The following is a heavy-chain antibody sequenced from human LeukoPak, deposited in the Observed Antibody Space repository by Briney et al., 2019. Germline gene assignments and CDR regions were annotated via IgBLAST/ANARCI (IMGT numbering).Heavy chain of an antibody. CDR3: ARFRDYDILTGYDYYGMDV. CDR2: IYPGDSDT. CDR1: RYSFTSYW. V-gene: IGHV5-51*01. J-gene: IGHJ6*04. Sequence: GESLKISCKGSRYSFTSYWIGWVRQMPGKGLEWMGIIYPGDSDTRYSPSFQGQVTISADKSISTAYLQWSSLKASDTAMYYCARFRDYDILTGYDYYGMDVWGKGTTVTVSS. D-gene: IGHD3-9*01.